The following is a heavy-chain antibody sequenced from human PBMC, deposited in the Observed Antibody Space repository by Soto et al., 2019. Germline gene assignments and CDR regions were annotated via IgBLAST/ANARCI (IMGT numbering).Heavy chain of an antibody. Sequence: QVQLVESGGGVVQPGRSLRLSCAASGFTFSSYAMHWVRQAPGKGLEWVAVISYDGSNKYYADSVKGRFTISRDNSKNTLYLQMNSLRAEDTAVYYCASDDDYDSRGYYFDYWGQGTLVTVSS. CDR1: GFTFSSYA. D-gene: IGHD3-22*01. J-gene: IGHJ4*02. CDR2: ISYDGSNK. CDR3: ASDDDYDSRGYYFDY. V-gene: IGHV3-30-3*01.